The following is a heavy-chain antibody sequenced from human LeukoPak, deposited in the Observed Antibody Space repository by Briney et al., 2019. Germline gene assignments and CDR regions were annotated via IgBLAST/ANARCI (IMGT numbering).Heavy chain of an antibody. J-gene: IGHJ4*02. Sequence: PGGSLRLSCAASGFTFSSYAMSWVRQAPGKGLEWVSAISGSGGSTYYADSVKGRFTISRDNPKNTLYLQMNSLRAEDTAVYYCAKDPDELERGAFDYWGQGTLVTVSS. D-gene: IGHD1-1*01. CDR3: AKDPDELERGAFDY. V-gene: IGHV3-23*01. CDR1: GFTFSSYA. CDR2: ISGSGGST.